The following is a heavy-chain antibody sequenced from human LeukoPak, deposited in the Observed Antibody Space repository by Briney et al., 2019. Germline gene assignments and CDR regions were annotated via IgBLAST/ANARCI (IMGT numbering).Heavy chain of an antibody. Sequence: PGGSLRLSCVASGFTFSRYWMSWVRQAPGKGLERVANIKQDGDQKHYVDSVRGRIIISRDNAKNSLHLQMNSLRAEDTAVYYCARFAKGYGSGDIDYWGQGTLVTVSS. CDR1: GFTFSRYW. V-gene: IGHV3-7*01. J-gene: IGHJ4*02. D-gene: IGHD3-10*01. CDR2: IKQDGDQK. CDR3: ARFAKGYGSGDIDY.